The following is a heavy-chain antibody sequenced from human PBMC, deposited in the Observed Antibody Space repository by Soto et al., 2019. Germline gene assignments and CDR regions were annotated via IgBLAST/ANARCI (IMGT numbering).Heavy chain of an antibody. CDR2: IYWDDDK. J-gene: IGHJ4*02. V-gene: IGHV2-5*02. CDR3: ARRGDMNGNWDQGYLDN. Sequence: QITLKESGPTRVKPTQTLTLTCSFSGFSLTSRPVGVAWIRQPPGKALEWLAVIYWDDDKRYSPSLKSRLTTAKDTAKNQVVRTMAYMDPVDTATYFCARRGDMNGNWDQGYLDNWGQGILVTVSS. CDR1: GFSLTSRPVG. D-gene: IGHD1-1*01.